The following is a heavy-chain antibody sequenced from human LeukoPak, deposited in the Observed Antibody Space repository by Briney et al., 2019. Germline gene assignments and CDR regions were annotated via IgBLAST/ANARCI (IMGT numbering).Heavy chain of an antibody. CDR3: ATTPAAKGNYYYYYMDV. V-gene: IGHV1-24*01. CDR2: FDPEDGET. D-gene: IGHD2-2*01. CDR1: GYTLTELS. J-gene: IGHJ6*03. Sequence: ASVKVSCKVSGYTLTELSMHWVRQAPGKGLEWMGGFDPEDGETIYAQKFQGRVTMTEDTSTDTAYTELSSLRSEDTAVYYCATTPAAKGNYYYYYMDVWGKGTTVTVSS.